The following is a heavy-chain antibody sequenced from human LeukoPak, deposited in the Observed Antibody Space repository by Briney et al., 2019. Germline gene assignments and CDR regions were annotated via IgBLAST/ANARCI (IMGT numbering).Heavy chain of an antibody. D-gene: IGHD6-19*01. Sequence: GGSLRLSCTASGFTVSSNYMSWVRQAPGKGLEWVSGISGSAGGTYYADSVKGRFTMSRDSSKNTVHLQMNSLRAEDTAVYYCAKGGQWLPYDAFDIWGQGTMVTVSS. CDR2: ISGSAGGT. J-gene: IGHJ3*02. V-gene: IGHV3-23*01. CDR3: AKGGQWLPYDAFDI. CDR1: GFTVSSNY.